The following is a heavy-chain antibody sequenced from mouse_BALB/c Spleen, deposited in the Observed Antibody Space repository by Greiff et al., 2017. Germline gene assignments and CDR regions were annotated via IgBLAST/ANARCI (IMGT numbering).Heavy chain of an antibody. CDR1: GYTFTSYW. Sequence: DLVKPGASVKLSCKASGYTFTSYWINWIKQRPGKGLEWVGHIAPGSGSTYYNEMFKGKATLTVDTSSSTAYIQLSSLSSEDSAVYFCADSNTIFYYAMDYWGQGTSVTVSS. D-gene: IGHD2-5*01. J-gene: IGHJ4*01. CDR2: IAPGSGST. CDR3: ADSNTIFYYAMDY. V-gene: IGHV1S41*01.